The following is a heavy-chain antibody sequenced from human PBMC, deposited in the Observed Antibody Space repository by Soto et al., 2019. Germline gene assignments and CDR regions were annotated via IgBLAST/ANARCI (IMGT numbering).Heavy chain of an antibody. CDR2: ISGSGSNT. D-gene: IGHD5-12*01. J-gene: IGHJ4*02. Sequence: EVQVLESGGGLVQPGGSLRLSCAASGFTFSSYAMSWVRQAPGQGLEWVSAISGSGSNTYYADSVKGRFTISRDNSKNKLHLQMNSLSAEDTDLYDCAHTASMAIRDGFDHWGQGTLVTVSS. V-gene: IGHV3-23*01. CDR3: AHTASMAIRDGFDH. CDR1: GFTFSSYA.